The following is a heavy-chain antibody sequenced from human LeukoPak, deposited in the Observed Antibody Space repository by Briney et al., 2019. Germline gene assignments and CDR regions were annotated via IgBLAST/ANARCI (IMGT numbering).Heavy chain of an antibody. J-gene: IGHJ4*02. Sequence: PGGSLRLSCAASVFTFSSNSMHCVRDAPGKGREYVSPIRKKRVSTYYANALKGRFTISRDNYKNKLYLQMRRLRAEDMAVYYCARLVGGRLYFEYWGPGTLVPSPQ. CDR2: IRKKRVST. CDR3: ARLVGGRLYFEY. V-gene: IGHV3-64*01. D-gene: IGHD2-2*01. CDR1: VFTFSSNS.